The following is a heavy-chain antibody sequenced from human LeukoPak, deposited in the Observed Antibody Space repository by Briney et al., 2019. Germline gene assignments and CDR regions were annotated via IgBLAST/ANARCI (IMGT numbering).Heavy chain of an antibody. D-gene: IGHD2-2*01. CDR2: ISACNGNT. J-gene: IGHJ4*02. CDR1: GYTFTSYG. CDR3: ARVGGSYCSSTSCYAGGSVDY. Sequence: ASVKVSCKASGYTFTSYGISWVRQAPGQGLEWMGWISACNGNTNYAQKLQGRVTMTTDTSTSTAYMELRSLRSDDTAVYYCARVGGSYCSSTSCYAGGSVDYWGQGTLVTVSS. V-gene: IGHV1-18*01.